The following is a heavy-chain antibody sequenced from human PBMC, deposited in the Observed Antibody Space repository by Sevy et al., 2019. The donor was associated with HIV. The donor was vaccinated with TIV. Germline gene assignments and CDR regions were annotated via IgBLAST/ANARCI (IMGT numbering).Heavy chain of an antibody. Sequence: SETLSLTCTVYSGSFSDFYWNWIRQSPGKGLEWIGEINHREVTNYNPSLKSRVTISADASNRQFSLKLTSVTAADTAVYYCVRFDTKIKIFGVPRGAYWRPGTLVTVSS. V-gene: IGHV4-34*01. CDR2: INHREVT. J-gene: IGHJ4*02. CDR3: VRFDTKIKIFGVPRGAY. CDR1: SGSFSDFY. D-gene: IGHD3-3*01.